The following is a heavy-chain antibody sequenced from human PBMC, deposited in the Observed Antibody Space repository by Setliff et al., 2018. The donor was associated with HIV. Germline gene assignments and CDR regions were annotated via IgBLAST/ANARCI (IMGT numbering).Heavy chain of an antibody. CDR3: WKVSRGTVVRGVILVGYFDY. V-gene: IGHV3-33*06. CDR1: RFTFRKYG. Sequence: PWGSLRLSCTASRFTFRKYGMHWVRQATGKGLEGVAVIGYDGSYEYYADSVKGRFTISRDNSKNTLNLQMSSLRVEGTAVYYCWKVSRGTVVRGVILVGYFDYWGQGTLVTVAS. D-gene: IGHD3-10*02. CDR2: IGYDGSYE. J-gene: IGHJ4*02.